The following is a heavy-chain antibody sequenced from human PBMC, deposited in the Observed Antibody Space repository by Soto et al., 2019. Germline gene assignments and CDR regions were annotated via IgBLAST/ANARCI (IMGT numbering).Heavy chain of an antibody. CDR1: GFTFSSYA. J-gene: IGHJ6*02. D-gene: IGHD6-19*01. CDR2: ISGSGGST. Sequence: GGSLRLSCAASGFTFSSYAMSWVRQAPGKGLEWVSAISGSGGSTYYADSVKGRFTISRDNSKNTLYLQMNSLRAEDTAVYYCAKDLNRVSSGWYLESYYYGMDVWGQGTTVTVSS. V-gene: IGHV3-23*01. CDR3: AKDLNRVSSGWYLESYYYGMDV.